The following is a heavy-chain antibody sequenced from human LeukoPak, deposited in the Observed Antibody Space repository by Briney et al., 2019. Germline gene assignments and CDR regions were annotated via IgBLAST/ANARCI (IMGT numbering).Heavy chain of an antibody. CDR1: GFTVSSNY. V-gene: IGHV3-21*01. D-gene: IGHD2-15*01. Sequence: GGSLRLSCAASGFTVSSNYMSWVRQAPGKGLEWVSSISTSSSYIYYADSLKGRFTISRDNAKNSLYLQMNSLRAEDTAVYYCAREKGIDCWGQGTLVTVSS. CDR3: AREKGIDC. CDR2: ISTSSSYI. J-gene: IGHJ4*02.